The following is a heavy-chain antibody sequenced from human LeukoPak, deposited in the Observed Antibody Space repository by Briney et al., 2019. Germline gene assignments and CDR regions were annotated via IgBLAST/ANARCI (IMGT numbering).Heavy chain of an antibody. V-gene: IGHV1-18*01. CDR1: GYTFTSYG. CDR3: ARLRVATIREVEFDP. D-gene: IGHD5-12*01. CDR2: ISAYNGNT. Sequence: ASVKVSCKASGYTFTSYGISWVRQTPGQGLEWMGWISAYNGNTNYAQKLQGRVTMTTDTSTSTAYMELRSLRSDDTAVYYCARLRVATIREVEFDPWGQGTLATVSS. J-gene: IGHJ5*02.